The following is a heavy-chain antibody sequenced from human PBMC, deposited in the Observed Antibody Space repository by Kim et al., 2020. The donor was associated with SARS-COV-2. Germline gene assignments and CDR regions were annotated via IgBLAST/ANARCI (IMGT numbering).Heavy chain of an antibody. CDR3: AREMHITMVRGVSPSFDP. D-gene: IGHD3-10*01. Sequence: SETLSLTCTVSGGSISSSSYYWGWIRQPPGKGLEWIGSIYYSGSTYYNPSLKSRVTISVDTSKNQFSLKLSSVTAADTAVHYCAREMHITMVRGVSPSFDPWGQGTLVTVSS. J-gene: IGHJ5*02. CDR2: IYYSGST. V-gene: IGHV4-39*07. CDR1: GGSISSSSYY.